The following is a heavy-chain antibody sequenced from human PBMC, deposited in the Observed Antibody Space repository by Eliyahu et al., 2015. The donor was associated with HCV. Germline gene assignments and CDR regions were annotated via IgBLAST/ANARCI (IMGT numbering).Heavy chain of an antibody. V-gene: IGHV3-30*02. CDR1: GFTFSSYG. CDR3: AKEDIVVVVAATKGAGAFDI. Sequence: QVQLVESGGGVVQPGGSLRLSCAASGFTFSSYGXXWVRQAPGKGLGWVAFIRYDGSNKYYADSVKGRFTISRDNSKNTLYLQMNSLRAEDTAVYYCAKEDIVVVVAATKGAGAFDIWAKGQWSPSLQ. J-gene: IGHJ3*02. CDR2: IRYDGSNK. D-gene: IGHD2-15*01.